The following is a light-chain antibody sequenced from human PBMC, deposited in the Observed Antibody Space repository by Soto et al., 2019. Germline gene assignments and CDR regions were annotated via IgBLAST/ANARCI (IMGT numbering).Light chain of an antibody. V-gene: IGKV1-5*01. CDR2: DVS. Sequence: NQMTQSPSAVSAYVGDRVSITCRAGRSISAWLAWYQQKPGKAPNLLIYDVSTLDSGVPSRFSGSGSGTDFTFTITSLQPEDVATYYCQQYDNLPFTFGQGTRLEIK. CDR3: QQYDNLPFT. J-gene: IGKJ5*01. CDR1: RSISAW.